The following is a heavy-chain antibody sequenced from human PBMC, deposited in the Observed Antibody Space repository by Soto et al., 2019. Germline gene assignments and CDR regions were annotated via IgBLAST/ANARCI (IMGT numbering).Heavy chain of an antibody. Sequence: QVQLVQSGAEVKKPGASVKVSCKASGYTFTGYYMHWVRQAPGQGLEWMGWINPNSGGTNYAQKFQGWVTMTRDTSISTAYMELSRLGSDDTAVYYCARVLDDYVWGSYAFDIWGQGTMVTVSS. CDR1: GYTFTGYY. CDR2: INPNSGGT. D-gene: IGHD3-16*01. V-gene: IGHV1-2*04. J-gene: IGHJ3*02. CDR3: ARVLDDYVWGSYAFDI.